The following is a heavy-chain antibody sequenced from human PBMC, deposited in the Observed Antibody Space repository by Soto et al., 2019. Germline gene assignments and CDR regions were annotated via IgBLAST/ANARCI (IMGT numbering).Heavy chain of an antibody. CDR3: ARGLADTMIKNFRAFLAFDI. J-gene: IGHJ3*02. Sequence: SETLSLTCAVYGGSFSGYYWSWIRQPPGKGLEWIGEINHSGSTNYNPSLKSRVTISVDTSKNQFSLKLSSVTAADTAVYYCARGLADTMIKNFRAFLAFDIWGQGTMVTVS. D-gene: IGHD3-22*01. CDR1: GGSFSGYY. V-gene: IGHV4-34*01. CDR2: INHSGST.